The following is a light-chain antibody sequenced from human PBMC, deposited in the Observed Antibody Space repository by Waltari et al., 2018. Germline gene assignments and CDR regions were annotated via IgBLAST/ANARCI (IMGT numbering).Light chain of an antibody. V-gene: IGLV2-23*02. J-gene: IGLJ1*01. CDR3: CSFTSSSTYV. CDR1: ISDIGLFKV. Sequence: QSALTQPASVSASPGQSITVSCSGSISDIGLFKVVSWFQQYPGKPPRLLIYEVNKRPPGMSDRFSATKSGNVASLTISGLQADDEADYYCCSFTSSSTYVFGSGTTVTVL. CDR2: EVN.